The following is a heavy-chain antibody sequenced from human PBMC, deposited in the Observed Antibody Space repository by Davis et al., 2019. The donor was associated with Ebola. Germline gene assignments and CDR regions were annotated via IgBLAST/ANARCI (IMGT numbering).Heavy chain of an antibody. Sequence: GESLKISCAASGFTFSDYFMSWLRQAPGKGLEWVSYISSSGSIIYYADSVKGRFTISRDNAKKSLYLQMNSLRAEDTAVYYCAREFYDFWSGYRYGMDVWGQGTTVTVSS. J-gene: IGHJ6*02. CDR2: ISSSGSII. CDR1: GFTFSDYF. D-gene: IGHD3-3*01. CDR3: AREFYDFWSGYRYGMDV. V-gene: IGHV3-11*01.